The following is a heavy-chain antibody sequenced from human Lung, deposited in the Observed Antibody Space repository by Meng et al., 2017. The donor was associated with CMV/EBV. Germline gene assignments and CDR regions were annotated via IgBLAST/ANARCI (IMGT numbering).Heavy chain of an antibody. CDR3: ARDVTTLGYSGMDV. CDR1: PGFTLSGYS. V-gene: IGHV3-30*04. J-gene: IGHJ6*02. D-gene: IGHD4-23*01. Sequence: SXVASPGFTLSGYSMHWVRQAPGKGLEWVALISYDGSTEYYADSVRGRFSISRNNSKKTMYVHMNSLRPEDTGIYYCARDVTTLGYSGMDVWCQGTTVTVSS. CDR2: ISYDGSTE.